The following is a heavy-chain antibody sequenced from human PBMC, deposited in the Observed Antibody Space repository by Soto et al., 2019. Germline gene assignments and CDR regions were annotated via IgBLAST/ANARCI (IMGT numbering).Heavy chain of an antibody. CDR3: AKDPTFRPYYYDSSGYYPDY. J-gene: IGHJ4*02. CDR1: GFAFSSYG. Sequence: PGGALRVSCADSGFAFSSYGMHWFRQAPGKGLEWVAVISYDGSNKYYADSVKGRFTISRDNSKNTLYLQMNSLRAEDTAVYYCAKDPTFRPYYYDSSGYYPDYWGQGTLVTVSS. D-gene: IGHD3-22*01. V-gene: IGHV3-30*18. CDR2: ISYDGSNK.